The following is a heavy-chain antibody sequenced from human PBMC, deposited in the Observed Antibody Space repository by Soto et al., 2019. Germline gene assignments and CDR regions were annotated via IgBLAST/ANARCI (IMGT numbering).Heavy chain of an antibody. CDR3: ARGAVAGTFDY. CDR1: GGSISSYY. J-gene: IGHJ4*02. Sequence: QVQLQESGPGLVKPSETLSLTCTVSGGSISSYYWSWIRQPPGKGLEWIGYIYYSGSTNYNPSLTSRVTISVDTSKNQFSLKLSSVTAADTAVYYCARGAVAGTFDYWGQGTLVTVSS. D-gene: IGHD6-19*01. CDR2: IYYSGST. V-gene: IGHV4-59*01.